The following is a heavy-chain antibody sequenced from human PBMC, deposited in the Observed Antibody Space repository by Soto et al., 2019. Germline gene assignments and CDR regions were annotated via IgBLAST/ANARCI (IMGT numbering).Heavy chain of an antibody. J-gene: IGHJ3*02. Sequence: GGSLRLSCAASGFTFSSYGMHWVRQAPGKGLEWVAVIWYDGSNKYYADSVKGRFTISRDNSKNTLYLQMNSLRAEDTAVYYCASFDSGDAFDIWGQGTMVTVSS. CDR2: IWYDGSNK. CDR1: GFTFSSYG. D-gene: IGHD1-26*01. CDR3: ASFDSGDAFDI. V-gene: IGHV3-33*01.